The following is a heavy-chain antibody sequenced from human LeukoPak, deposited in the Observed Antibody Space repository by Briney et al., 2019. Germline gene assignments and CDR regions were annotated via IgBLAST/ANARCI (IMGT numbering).Heavy chain of an antibody. Sequence: PGGSLRLSCAASGFTFSSYEMNWVRQAPGKGLEWVAFIRYDGSNKYYADSVKGRFTISRDNSKNTLYLQMNSLRAEDTAVYYCAKACRYSSSCSPMDVWGKGTTVTISS. D-gene: IGHD6-13*01. CDR2: IRYDGSNK. CDR3: AKACRYSSSCSPMDV. V-gene: IGHV3-30*02. CDR1: GFTFSSYE. J-gene: IGHJ6*03.